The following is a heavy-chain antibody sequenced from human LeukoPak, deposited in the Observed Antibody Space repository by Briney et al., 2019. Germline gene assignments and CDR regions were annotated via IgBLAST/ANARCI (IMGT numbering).Heavy chain of an antibody. CDR2: IDGNGAKT. CDR1: GFTFGSFS. CDR3: AKDLHWGLDY. D-gene: IGHD3-16*01. J-gene: IGHJ4*02. Sequence: GGSLRLSCAASGFTFGSFSMSWVRQAPGKGLEWLSAIDGNGAKTFYADSGKGRFTISRDNSANTLYLQMNSLRGEDTALYYCAKDLHWGLDYWGQGALVTVSS. V-gene: IGHV3-23*01.